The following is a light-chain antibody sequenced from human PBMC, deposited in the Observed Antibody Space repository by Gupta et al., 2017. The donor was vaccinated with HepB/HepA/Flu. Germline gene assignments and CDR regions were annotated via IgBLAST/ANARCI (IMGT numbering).Light chain of an antibody. CDR2: NNN. CDR3: QSYDSRFYV. J-gene: IGLJ1*01. Sequence: QSVLTQPPSVSGAPGQRVTISCTGSNSNIVAGYDVHWYQQLPGAAPNLLIYNNNNRPSGVPDRFSGSKSGTSASLAITGLQAEDEADYYCQSYDSRFYVFGTGTKVTVL. CDR1: NSNIVAGYD. V-gene: IGLV1-40*01.